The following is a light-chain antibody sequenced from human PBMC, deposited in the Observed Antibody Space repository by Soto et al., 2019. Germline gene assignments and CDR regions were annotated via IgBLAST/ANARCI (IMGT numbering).Light chain of an antibody. Sequence: EIVLTQSPGTLSLSPGERATLSCRASQSVSSSYLAWYQQKPGQAPRLLFYGASSRATGIPDRFSGSGSGTDFTLTISSLQAEDVAVYYCHQYYTTPWTFGQGTKVEI. CDR3: HQYYTTPWT. CDR1: QSVSSSY. CDR2: GAS. J-gene: IGKJ1*01. V-gene: IGKV3-20*01.